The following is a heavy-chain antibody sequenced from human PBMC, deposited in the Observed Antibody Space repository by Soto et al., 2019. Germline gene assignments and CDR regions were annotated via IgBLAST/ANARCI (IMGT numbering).Heavy chain of an antibody. Sequence: QVQLQQWGAGLLKPSETLSLTCAVYGGSFSGYYWSWIRQPPGKGLEWIGEINHSGSTNYNPSLKSRVTISVDTSKNQFSLKLSSVTAAETAVYYCATAPGTTTDYWGQGTLVTVSS. V-gene: IGHV4-34*01. J-gene: IGHJ4*02. D-gene: IGHD1-7*01. CDR3: ATAPGTTTDY. CDR1: GGSFSGYY. CDR2: INHSGST.